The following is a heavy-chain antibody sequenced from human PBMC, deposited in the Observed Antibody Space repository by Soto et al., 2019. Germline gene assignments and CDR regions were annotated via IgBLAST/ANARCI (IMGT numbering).Heavy chain of an antibody. Sequence: GESLKISCQGSRYNFISYWVALVRQMPGKGLEWMGIIHPGDSDTRYSPSFQGQVTISVDKSIITAYLQWSSLKASDTAMYYCARLGEMAEVDYWGQGTLVTVSS. CDR1: RYNFISYW. CDR2: IHPGDSDT. D-gene: IGHD1-26*01. J-gene: IGHJ4*02. CDR3: ARLGEMAEVDY. V-gene: IGHV5-51*01.